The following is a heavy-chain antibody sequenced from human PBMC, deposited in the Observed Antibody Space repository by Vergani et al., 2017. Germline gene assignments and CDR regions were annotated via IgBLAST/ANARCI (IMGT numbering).Heavy chain of an antibody. V-gene: IGHV5-51*01. CDR1: GYSFTNYW. CDR2: IHPADSDT. Sequence: EVQLVQSGAEVKKPGESLKISCQIPGYSFTNYWIAWVRQMPGKGLDWMGIIHPADSDTRYSPSFQGQVTISVDKSISTAYLQRSSLRASDSAMYYCARLYGRDSSGSKYFDYWGQGTLVTVSA. D-gene: IGHD3-22*01. CDR3: ARLYGRDSSGSKYFDY. J-gene: IGHJ4*02.